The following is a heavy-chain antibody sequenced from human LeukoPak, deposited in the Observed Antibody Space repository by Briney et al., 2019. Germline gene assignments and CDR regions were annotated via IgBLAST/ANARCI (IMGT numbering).Heavy chain of an antibody. Sequence: GGSLRLSCAASGFTFSSYAMSWVRQAPGKGLDWVSSISGSGGSTYYPDSVEGRFTISKDNSENTLYLQMNSLSAADTAIYYCAKDNPRQGVTAHTPFDYWGQGTLVTVSS. CDR1: GFTFSSYA. J-gene: IGHJ4*02. CDR3: AKDNPRQGVTAHTPFDY. D-gene: IGHD2-15*01. V-gene: IGHV3-23*01. CDR2: ISGSGGST.